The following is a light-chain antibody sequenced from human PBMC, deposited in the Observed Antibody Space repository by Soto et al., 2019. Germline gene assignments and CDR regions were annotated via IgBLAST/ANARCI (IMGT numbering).Light chain of an antibody. J-gene: IGKJ1*01. V-gene: IGKV1-5*01. CDR1: QSISTW. CDR3: QQYNTYHWT. Sequence: DIPMTQSPSTLSASVGDRVTITCRASQSISTWLAWYQQKPGKAPKLLIYDASSLESGVPSRFGGSGSGTEFTLTISILQPDDFATYYCQQYNTYHWTFGQGTKVEIK. CDR2: DAS.